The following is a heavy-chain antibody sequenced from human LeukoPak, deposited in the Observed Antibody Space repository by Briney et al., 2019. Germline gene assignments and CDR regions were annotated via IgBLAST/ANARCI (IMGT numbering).Heavy chain of an antibody. D-gene: IGHD6-19*01. CDR2: ISWNSGSI. J-gene: IGHJ2*01. CDR1: GFTFDEHA. Sequence: GRSLRLSCVASGFTFDEHAMYWVRQAPGKGLEWVSGISWNSGSIGYADSVKGRFTISRDNAKNSLFLQMNSPRAEDTALYYCAGDSALRQWLPNWYFDLWGRGTLVTVSS. CDR3: AGDSALRQWLPNWYFDL. V-gene: IGHV3-9*01.